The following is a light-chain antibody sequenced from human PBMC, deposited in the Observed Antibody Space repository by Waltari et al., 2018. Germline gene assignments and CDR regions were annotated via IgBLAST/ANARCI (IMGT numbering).Light chain of an antibody. J-gene: IGLJ2*01. CDR1: SSDIGAYKY. CDR3: SSYAGGNSLGI. V-gene: IGLV2-14*03. Sequence: QSALTQPASVSGSPGQSITISCTGTSSDIGAYKYVSWYQQHPGKAPRLILYDVSSRPSWVPNLFSGSKSGNTASLTISGLQADDDADYYCSSYAGGNSLGIFGAGTKLTVL. CDR2: DVS.